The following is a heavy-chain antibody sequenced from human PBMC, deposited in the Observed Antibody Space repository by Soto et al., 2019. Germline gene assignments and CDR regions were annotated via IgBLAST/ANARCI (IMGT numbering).Heavy chain of an antibody. CDR3: ASGTAMVGAFDT. D-gene: IGHD5-18*01. Sequence: ASVKVSCKASGYTFTSYGISWVRQAPGQGLEWIGWISAYNGNTNYAQKLQGRVIMTTDTSTSTAYIEQRSLRSDDTAEYYCASGTAMVGAFDTWGQGIMVTVPS. CDR1: GYTFTSYG. V-gene: IGHV1-18*01. CDR2: ISAYNGNT. J-gene: IGHJ3*02.